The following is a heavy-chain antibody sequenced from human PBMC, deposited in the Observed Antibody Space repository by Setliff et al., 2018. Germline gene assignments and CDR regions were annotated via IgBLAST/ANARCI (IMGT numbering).Heavy chain of an antibody. Sequence: GASVKVSCKASGYTFTSYGIGWVRQAPGQGLEWMGWISAYNGNTNYAQKLQGRVTMTTDTSTSTAYMELRSLRSDDTAVYYCARDRWRVTMRPLDVWGKGTTVTVSS. J-gene: IGHJ6*04. CDR2: ISAYNGNT. V-gene: IGHV1-18*01. D-gene: IGHD3-22*01. CDR3: ARDRWRVTMRPLDV. CDR1: GYTFTSYG.